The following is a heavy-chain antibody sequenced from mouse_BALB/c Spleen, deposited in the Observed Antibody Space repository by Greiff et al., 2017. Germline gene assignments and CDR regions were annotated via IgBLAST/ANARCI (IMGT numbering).Heavy chain of an antibody. CDR2: ILPGSGST. V-gene: IGHV1-9*01. J-gene: IGHJ2*01. Sequence: VKLQESGAELMKPGASVKISCKATGYTFSSYWIEWVKQRPGHGLEWIGEILPGSGSTNYNEKFKGKATFTADTSSNTAYMQLSSLTSEDSAVYYCARRDPLYYGSSYFDYWGQGTTLTVSS. CDR3: ARRDPLYYGSSYFDY. D-gene: IGHD1-1*01. CDR1: GYTFSSYW.